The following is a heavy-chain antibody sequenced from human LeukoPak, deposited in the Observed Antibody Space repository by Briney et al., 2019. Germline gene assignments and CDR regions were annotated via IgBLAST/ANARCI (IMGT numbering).Heavy chain of an antibody. CDR1: GGSFSGYY. D-gene: IGHD3-22*01. J-gene: IGHJ5*02. Sequence: PSETLSLTCAVYGGSFSGYYWSWIRQPPGRGLEWIEEINHSGSTYYNPSLKSRVTISVDTSKNQFSLKLSSVTAADTAVYYCVSIYDSSGYETWGQGTLVTVSS. V-gene: IGHV4-34*01. CDR2: INHSGST. CDR3: VSIYDSSGYET.